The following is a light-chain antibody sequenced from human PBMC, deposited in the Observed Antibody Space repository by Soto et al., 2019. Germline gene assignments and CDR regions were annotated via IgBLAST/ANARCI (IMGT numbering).Light chain of an antibody. J-gene: IGKJ4*01. Sequence: EIVITQSPATLSVPTGEGATLSCRASPSIGNPLAWYQQKPGQPPRLLIYAASIRATGVPARFSGSGSGTDFTLTINSLQSEDFAVYYCQHYVNWPLTFGGGTKVDI. CDR2: AAS. V-gene: IGKV3-15*01. CDR1: PSIGNP. CDR3: QHYVNWPLT.